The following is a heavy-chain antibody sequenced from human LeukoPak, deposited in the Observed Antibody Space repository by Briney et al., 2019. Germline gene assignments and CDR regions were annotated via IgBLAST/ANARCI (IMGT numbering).Heavy chain of an antibody. J-gene: IGHJ5*02. D-gene: IGHD1-26*01. CDR2: MNPNSGNT. Sequence: ASVKVSCKASGYTFTSYDINWVRQATGQGLEWMGWMNPNSGNTGYAQKFQGRVTMTRNTSISTAYMELSSLRSEDTAVYYCARAYSGGYSNWFDPWGQGTLVAVSS. V-gene: IGHV1-8*01. CDR3: ARAYSGGYSNWFDP. CDR1: GYTFTSYD.